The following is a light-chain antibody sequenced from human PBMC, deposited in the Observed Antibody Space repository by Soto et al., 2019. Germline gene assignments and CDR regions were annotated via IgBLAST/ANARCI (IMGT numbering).Light chain of an antibody. CDR1: QDISNH. V-gene: IGKV1-33*01. CDR2: VAS. J-gene: IGKJ4*01. CDR3: QLYDNLLLT. Sequence: DIQMTQSPSSLSASVGDRVTITCQASQDISNHLNWYQQKPGKAPKLLIYVASNLDTGVPSRFSGSGSGTEFTFTISSLQPEDVATYYCQLYDNLLLTFAGGNEVEIK.